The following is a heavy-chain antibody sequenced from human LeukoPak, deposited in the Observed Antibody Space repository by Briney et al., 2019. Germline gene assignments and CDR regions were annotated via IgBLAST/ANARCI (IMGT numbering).Heavy chain of an antibody. D-gene: IGHD6-6*01. CDR1: GFTFSSYG. CDR2: IPYDGSNK. J-gene: IGHJ4*02. CDR3: AKAAGIAARPGFDY. Sequence: PGGSLRLSCAASGFTFSSYGMHWVRQAPGKGLEWVTFIPYDGSNKYYADSVKGRFTISRDNSKNTLYLQMNSLRAEDTAVYYCAKAAGIAARPGFDYWGQGTLVTVSS. V-gene: IGHV3-30*02.